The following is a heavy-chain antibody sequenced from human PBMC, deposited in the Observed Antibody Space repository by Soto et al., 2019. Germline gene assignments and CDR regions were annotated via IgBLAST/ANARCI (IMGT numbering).Heavy chain of an antibody. CDR2: IYYSGST. V-gene: IGHV4-39*02. CDR3: AGELELHYYYYYMDV. Sequence: SETLSLTCTVSGGSISSSGYYWGWIRQPPGKGLEWIGSIYYSGSTYYNPSLKSRVTISVDTSKNQFSLKLSSVTAADTAVYYCAGELELHYYYYYMDVWGKGTTVTVSS. J-gene: IGHJ6*03. CDR1: GGSISSSGYY. D-gene: IGHD1-7*01.